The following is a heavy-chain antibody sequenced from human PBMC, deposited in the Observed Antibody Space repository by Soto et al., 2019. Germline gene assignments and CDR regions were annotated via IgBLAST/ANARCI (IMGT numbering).Heavy chain of an antibody. CDR3: ARVGEGSSRYYYYYMDV. CDR2: ISSSGSTI. D-gene: IGHD6-6*01. CDR1: WFTFHDYY. V-gene: IGHV3-11*01. J-gene: IGHJ6*03. Sequence: TGGSPRLSRAAPWFTFHDYYMRWIRQAPREGLEWVSYISSSGSTIYYADSVKGRFTISRDNAKNSLYLQMNSLRAEDTAVYYCARVGEGSSRYYYYYMDVWGKGTTVTVSS.